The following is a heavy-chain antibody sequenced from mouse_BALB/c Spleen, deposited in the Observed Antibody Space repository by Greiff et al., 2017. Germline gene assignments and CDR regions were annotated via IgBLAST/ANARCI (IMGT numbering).Heavy chain of an antibody. Sequence: VQLKESGAELVKPGASVKLSCTASGFNFKDTYMHWVKQRPEQGLEWIGRIDPANGNTKYDPKFQGKATITADTSSNTAYLQLSSLTSEDTAVYYCASIVTPEFADWGQGTLVTVSA. J-gene: IGHJ3*01. CDR2: IDPANGNT. V-gene: IGHV14-3*02. D-gene: IGHD2-12*01. CDR3: ASIVTPEFAD. CDR1: GFNFKDTY.